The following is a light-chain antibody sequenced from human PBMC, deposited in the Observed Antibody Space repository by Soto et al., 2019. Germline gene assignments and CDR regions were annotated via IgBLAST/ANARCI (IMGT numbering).Light chain of an antibody. CDR3: QQYNQWPLT. J-gene: IGKJ4*01. V-gene: IGKV3-15*01. CDR2: FAS. Sequence: EIVMTQSPATLSVSPGDKATLSCRASQSVSNNLAWYQQRPGQAPRLLIYFASTRATGIPARFSGSGSGTEFSLTISSLQPEDFAPYYCQQYNQWPLTFGGGTKVETK. CDR1: QSVSNN.